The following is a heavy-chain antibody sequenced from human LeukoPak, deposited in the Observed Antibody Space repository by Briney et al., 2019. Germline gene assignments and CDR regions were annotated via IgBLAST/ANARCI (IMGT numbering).Heavy chain of an antibody. D-gene: IGHD6-19*01. J-gene: IGHJ6*02. CDR1: GFTFSDYY. V-gene: IGHV3-11*04. CDR3: AREKNSGWNYYYYYGMDV. CDR2: ISSSCSTI. Sequence: GRPLRPSCAASGFTFSDYYMRWIRQAPGKGLERVSYISSSCSTIYYAAAVKGRFTISRGNAKNSLYLQMNSLRAEDTAVYYCAREKNSGWNYYYYYGMDVWGQGTTVTGSS.